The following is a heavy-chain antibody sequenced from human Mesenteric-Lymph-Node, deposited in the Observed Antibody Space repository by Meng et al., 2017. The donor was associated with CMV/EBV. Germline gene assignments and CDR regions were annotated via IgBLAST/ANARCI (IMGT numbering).Heavy chain of an antibody. D-gene: IGHD6-19*01. V-gene: IGHV3-33*03. Sequence: GESLKISCAASGFTFINYGMHWVRQAPGKGLEWVAVIWYDGSKEYYADSVRGRFTISRDKSKNTVYLQMNSLRAEDTAVYYCAKELITLAGTDYYYYGVDVWGQGTTVTVSS. J-gene: IGHJ6*02. CDR2: IWYDGSKE. CDR1: GFTFINYG. CDR3: AKELITLAGTDYYYYGVDV.